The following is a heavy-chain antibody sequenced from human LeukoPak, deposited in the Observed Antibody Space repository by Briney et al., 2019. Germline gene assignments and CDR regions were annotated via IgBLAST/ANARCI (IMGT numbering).Heavy chain of an antibody. J-gene: IGHJ4*02. CDR1: GFTFGSSA. Sequence: PGGSLRPSCAPSGFTFGSSAMSWARQAPGKGRGWVSAISNNGGYTYYADSVKGRFTISRDNSKSSLCLQMNSLRADDTAVYYCVKDSPPRYSGSPPAYWGQGTLVTVSS. D-gene: IGHD1-26*01. V-gene: IGHV3-23*01. CDR3: VKDSPPRYSGSPPAY. CDR2: ISNNGGYT.